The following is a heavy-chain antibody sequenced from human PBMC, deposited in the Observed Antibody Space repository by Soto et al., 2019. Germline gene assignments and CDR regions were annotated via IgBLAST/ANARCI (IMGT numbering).Heavy chain of an antibody. CDR1: GYTFTSYD. J-gene: IGHJ6*03. CDR3: ARAPRLGWSGNYYYYYYMDV. Sequence: ASVKVSCKASGYTFTSYDINWVRQATGQGLEWMGWMNPNSGNTGYAQKFQGRVTMTRNTSISTAYMELSSLRSEDTAVYYCARAPRLGWSGNYYYYYYMDVWGKGTTVTVPS. CDR2: MNPNSGNT. V-gene: IGHV1-8*01. D-gene: IGHD3-3*01.